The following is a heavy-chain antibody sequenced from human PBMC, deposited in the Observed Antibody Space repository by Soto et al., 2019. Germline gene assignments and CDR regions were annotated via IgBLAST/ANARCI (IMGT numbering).Heavy chain of an antibody. CDR1: GGSISTYY. CDR3: ARDAYSGYDKGHFDS. V-gene: IGHV4-59*01. D-gene: IGHD5-12*01. CDR2: IYYSGST. J-gene: IGHJ4*02. Sequence: PSETLSLTCTVSGGSISTYYWSWIRQPPGKGLEWIGYIYYSGSTNYNPSLKSRVTISVDTSKNQFSLKLNSVTAADTAVYYCARDAYSGYDKGHFDSWGKGTLVTVSS.